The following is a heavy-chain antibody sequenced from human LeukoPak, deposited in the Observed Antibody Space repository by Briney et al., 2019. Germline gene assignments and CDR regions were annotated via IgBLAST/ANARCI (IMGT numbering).Heavy chain of an antibody. Sequence: PGGSLRLSCAASGLTFSSYDMSWVRQASGRGLEWVSAIGGGGTPYYADSVKGRFTISRDNSKNTLYLQMNRLRAEDTAVYYCAKDDHGGSGWRDYFDQWGQGTLVTVSS. CDR1: GLTFSSYD. D-gene: IGHD6-19*01. V-gene: IGHV3-23*01. J-gene: IGHJ4*02. CDR3: AKDDHGGSGWRDYFDQ. CDR2: IGGGGTP.